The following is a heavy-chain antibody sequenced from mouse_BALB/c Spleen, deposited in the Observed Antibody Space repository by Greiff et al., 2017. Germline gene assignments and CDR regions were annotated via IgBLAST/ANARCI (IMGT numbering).Heavy chain of an antibody. CDR1: GFPITSGYY. V-gene: IGHV12-3*02. CDR2: ITHSGET. J-gene: IGHJ3*01. Sequence: VKLMESGPGLVKPSQSLFLACSITGFPITSGYYWIWIRQSPGKPLEWMGYITHSGETFYNPSLQSPISITRETSKNQFFLQLNSVTTEDTAMYYCAGDSDWFAYWGQGTLVTVSA. CDR3: AGDSDWFAY.